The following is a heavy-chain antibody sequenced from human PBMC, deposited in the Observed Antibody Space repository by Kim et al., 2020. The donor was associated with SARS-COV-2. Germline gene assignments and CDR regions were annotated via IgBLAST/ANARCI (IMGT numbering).Heavy chain of an antibody. Sequence: GGSLRLSCTASGFTFGDYAMSWFRQAPGKGLEWVGFIRSKAYGGTTEYAAYVRGRFTISRDDSKSIAYLQMNSLKTEDTAVYYCTREGPGGYSYDPNPWRYDYWGQGTLGTLSP. V-gene: IGHV3-49*03. J-gene: IGHJ4*02. CDR1: GFTFGDYA. CDR3: TREGPGGYSYDPNPWRYDY. CDR2: IRSKAYGGTT. D-gene: IGHD5-18*01.